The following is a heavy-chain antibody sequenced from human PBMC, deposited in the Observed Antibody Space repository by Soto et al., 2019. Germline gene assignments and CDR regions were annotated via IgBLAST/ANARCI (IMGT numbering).Heavy chain of an antibody. CDR2: IYYSGST. CDR1: GGSISSGGYY. D-gene: IGHD3-22*01. Sequence: SETLSLTCTVSGGSISSGGYYWSWIRQHPGKGLEWIGYIYYSGSTYYNPSLKSRVTISVDTSKNQFSLKLSSVTAADTAVYYCARETPLDYYDTSGYYLRYFDYWGQGTLVTVSS. J-gene: IGHJ4*02. V-gene: IGHV4-31*03. CDR3: ARETPLDYYDTSGYYLRYFDY.